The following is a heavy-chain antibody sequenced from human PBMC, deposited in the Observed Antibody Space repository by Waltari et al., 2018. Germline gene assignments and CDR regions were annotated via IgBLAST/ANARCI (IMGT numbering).Heavy chain of an antibody. CDR1: GGSISRYY. Sequence: QVQLQESGPGLVKPSETLSLTCTVSGGSISRYYWSWIRQPPGKGLEWIGYIYYSGSTNYNPSLKSRVTISVDTSKNQFSLKLSSVTAADTAVYYCARGGSGGAFDIWGQGTMVTVSS. J-gene: IGHJ3*02. CDR2: IYYSGST. CDR3: ARGGSGGAFDI. V-gene: IGHV4-59*01. D-gene: IGHD6-19*01.